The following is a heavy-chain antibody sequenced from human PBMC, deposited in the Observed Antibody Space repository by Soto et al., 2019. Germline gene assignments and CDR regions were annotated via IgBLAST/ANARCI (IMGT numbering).Heavy chain of an antibody. V-gene: IGHV1-18*01. Sequence: QVQLVQSGAEVKKPGASVKVSCKASGYTFTSYGISWVRQAPGQGLEWMGWISAYNGNTNYAQKRQGRVTMTTDTSTSTAYMELRSLRSDDTAVYYCARRRQLVQDDYYYYGMDVWGQGTTVTVSS. CDR3: ARRRQLVQDDYYYYGMDV. D-gene: IGHD6-6*01. CDR1: GYTFTSYG. CDR2: ISAYNGNT. J-gene: IGHJ6*02.